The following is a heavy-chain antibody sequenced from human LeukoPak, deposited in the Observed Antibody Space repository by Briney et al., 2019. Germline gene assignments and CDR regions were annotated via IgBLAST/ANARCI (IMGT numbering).Heavy chain of an antibody. CDR1: GFTFSDYY. V-gene: IGHV3-11*03. J-gene: IGHJ4*02. CDR3: AKTYSSGSYVWDY. Sequence: KPEGSLRLSCAASGFTFSDYYMNWIRQAPGKGLEWVSYISSSSSHTKYADSVKGRFTISRDNSKNTLYLQMSSLRAEDTAVYYCAKTYSSGSYVWDYWGQGTLVTVSS. D-gene: IGHD6-19*01. CDR2: ISSSSSHT.